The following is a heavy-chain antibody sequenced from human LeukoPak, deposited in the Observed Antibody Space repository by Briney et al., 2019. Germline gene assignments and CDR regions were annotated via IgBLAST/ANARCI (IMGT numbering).Heavy chain of an antibody. Sequence: GASVKVSCKASGGTFSSYAISWVRQAPGQGLEWMGGIIPIFGTANYAQKFQGRVTITADESTSTAYMELSGLRSEDTAVYYCAKHHYGSGSYWGQGTLVTVSS. V-gene: IGHV1-69*13. CDR1: GGTFSSYA. CDR2: IIPIFGTA. D-gene: IGHD3-10*01. CDR3: AKHHYGSGSY. J-gene: IGHJ4*02.